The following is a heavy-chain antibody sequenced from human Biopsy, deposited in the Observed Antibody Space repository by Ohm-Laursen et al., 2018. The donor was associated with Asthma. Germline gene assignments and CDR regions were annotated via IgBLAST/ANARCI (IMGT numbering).Heavy chain of an antibody. CDR2: INSFFGTT. CDR3: ARKAGSCISRTCYSLDF. V-gene: IGHV1-69*01. D-gene: IGHD2-2*01. Sequence: SSVKVSCKSLGGTFNTYVIGWGRQAPGQGLEWMGGINSFFGTTTYPQKFQDRVTITADDSTSTVYMELSSLRSEVTAVYYCARKAGSCISRTCYSLDFWGQGTLVTVSS. CDR1: GGTFNTYV. J-gene: IGHJ4*02.